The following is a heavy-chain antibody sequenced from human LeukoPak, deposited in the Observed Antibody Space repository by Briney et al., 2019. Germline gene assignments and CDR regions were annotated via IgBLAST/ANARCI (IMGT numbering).Heavy chain of an antibody. CDR3: ARGGGSGSYYNDAFDI. V-gene: IGHV4-34*01. J-gene: IGHJ3*02. CDR2: INHSGST. D-gene: IGHD3-10*01. CDR1: GGSFSGYY. Sequence: PSETLSLTCAAYGGSFSGYYWSWIRQPPGKGLEWIGEINHSGSTNYNPSLKSRVTISVDTSKNQFSLKLSSVTAADTAVYYCARGGGSGSYYNDAFDIWGQGTMVTVSS.